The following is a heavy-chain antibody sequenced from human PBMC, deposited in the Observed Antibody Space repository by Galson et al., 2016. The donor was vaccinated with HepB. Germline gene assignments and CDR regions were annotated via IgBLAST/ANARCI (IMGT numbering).Heavy chain of an antibody. CDR2: TRNKPSFYTT. CDR1: GFTFSDHY. D-gene: IGHD4-17*01. Sequence: SLRLSRAASGFTFSDHYMDWVRQAPGNGLEWVGRTRNKPSFYTTHYAPSVRGRFTISRDDSKNYLYLQMNSLKTEDTAVYYCARPTVTGGGDAFDIWGEGTMVTVSS. CDR3: ARPTVTGGGDAFDI. V-gene: IGHV3-72*01. J-gene: IGHJ3*02.